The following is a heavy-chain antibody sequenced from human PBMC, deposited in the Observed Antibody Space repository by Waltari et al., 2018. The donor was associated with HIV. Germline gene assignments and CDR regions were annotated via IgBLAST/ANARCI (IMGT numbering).Heavy chain of an antibody. Sequence: QLQLQESGPGLVKPSETLSLTCTVSGGSISSSSYYWGWIRQPQGKGLEWIGSIYYSGSTYYNPSLKSRVTISVDTSKNQFSLKLSSVTAADTAVYYCARESVGAPYYYYGMDVWGQGTTVTVSS. CDR3: ARESVGAPYYYYGMDV. D-gene: IGHD1-26*01. CDR1: GGSISSSSYY. J-gene: IGHJ6*02. CDR2: IYYSGST. V-gene: IGHV4-39*07.